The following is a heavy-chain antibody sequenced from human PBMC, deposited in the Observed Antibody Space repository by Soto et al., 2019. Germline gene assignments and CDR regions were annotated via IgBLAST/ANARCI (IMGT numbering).Heavy chain of an antibody. CDR3: ARWAGAKSLDY. CDR1: GFTFRSHG. V-gene: IGHV3-33*01. Sequence: LRLSCTASGFTFRSHGMHWVRQAPGKGLEWVAVIWYDGSEKYYADSVKDRFTISRDNSKNTLYLQMNSLRVEDTAVYYCARWAGAKSLDYWGQGPPVTVSS. J-gene: IGHJ4*02. CDR2: IWYDGSEK.